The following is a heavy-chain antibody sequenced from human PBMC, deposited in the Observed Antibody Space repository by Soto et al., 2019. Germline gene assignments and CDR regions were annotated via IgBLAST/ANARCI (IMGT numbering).Heavy chain of an antibody. CDR2: IKQDGSER. J-gene: IGHJ4*02. D-gene: IGHD6-13*01. Sequence: EVQLVESGGGLVQPGGSPRLSCVASGFTFSSYWMSWVRQAPGKGLEWVANIKQDGSERNYVDSAKGRFTISRDNAKNSLYLQMNSLRAEDTAIYYCATSRTFDYWGQGTLVTVSS. V-gene: IGHV3-7*01. CDR1: GFTFSSYW. CDR3: ATSRTFDY.